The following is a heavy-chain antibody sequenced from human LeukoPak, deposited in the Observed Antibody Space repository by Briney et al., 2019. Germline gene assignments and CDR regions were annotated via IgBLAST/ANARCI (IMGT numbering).Heavy chain of an antibody. CDR2: IFYSGST. J-gene: IGHJ5*02. CDR1: VGSINSGNW. V-gene: IGHV4-39*01. CDR3: ARQGYISGQGFRNNWFDP. D-gene: IGHD6-19*01. Sequence: SETLSLTCAVSVGSINSGNWWSWVRQPPGKGLEWIGTIFYSGSTYYNPSLKSRVTMSVDTSKNQFSLKLSSVTAADTAVYYCARQGYISGQGFRNNWFDPWGQGSLVTVSS.